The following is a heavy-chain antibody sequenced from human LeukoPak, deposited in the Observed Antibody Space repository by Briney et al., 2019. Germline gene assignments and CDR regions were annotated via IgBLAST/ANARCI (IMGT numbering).Heavy chain of an antibody. J-gene: IGHJ5*02. Sequence: ASVKVSCKASGYTFTSYGISWVRQAPGQGLEWMGWISAYNGNTNYAQKLQGRVTMTTDTPTSTAYMELRSLRSDDTAVYYCARDLGDFWSGYYSFDPWGQGTLVTVSS. CDR2: ISAYNGNT. V-gene: IGHV1-18*01. CDR1: GYTFTSYG. D-gene: IGHD3-3*01. CDR3: ARDLGDFWSGYYSFDP.